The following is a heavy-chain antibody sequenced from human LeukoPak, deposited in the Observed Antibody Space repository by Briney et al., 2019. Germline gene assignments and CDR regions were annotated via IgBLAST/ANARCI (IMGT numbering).Heavy chain of an antibody. J-gene: IGHJ4*02. D-gene: IGHD2-15*01. CDR2: ISGYNGNT. Sequence: ASVKVSCKASGYTFTNDGISWVRQAPRQGLEWMGWISGYNGNTMYSQKLQGRVTMTTDTSTSTAYMELRSLTSDDTAVYYCARDRTYCSGGSCYSPGDYWGQGTLVTVSS. CDR1: GYTFTNDG. V-gene: IGHV1-18*01. CDR3: ARDRTYCSGGSCYSPGDY.